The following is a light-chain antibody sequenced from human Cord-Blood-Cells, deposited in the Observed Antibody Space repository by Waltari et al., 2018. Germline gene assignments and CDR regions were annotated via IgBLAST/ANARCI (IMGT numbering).Light chain of an antibody. V-gene: IGLV1-44*01. CDR1: SSNFGSNT. CDR3: AAWEYSLNGVV. Sequence: QSVLTQPPSASGTPGQSVTISCSGSSSNFGSNTVNCYQPLPGTAPNLPINTNNQGHSGGPDLYSGSKSGTSASVAFSGRQSEDEADYYCAAWEYSLNGVVFGGETKLTVL. CDR2: TNN. J-gene: IGLJ2*01.